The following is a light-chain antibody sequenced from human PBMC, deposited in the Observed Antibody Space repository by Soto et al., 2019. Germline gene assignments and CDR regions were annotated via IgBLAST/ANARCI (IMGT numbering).Light chain of an antibody. Sequence: VVLTQSPATLSLSPGEPATLSCRASRDVYINALAWYQQKPGRTPTLLIYGASTRATGIPDRFSATGSGTEFSLTISSVEPEAFAVYYCHQYGASPFTFGPGTRVEI. V-gene: IGKV3-20*01. CDR2: GAS. CDR1: RDVYINA. J-gene: IGKJ3*01. CDR3: HQYGASPFT.